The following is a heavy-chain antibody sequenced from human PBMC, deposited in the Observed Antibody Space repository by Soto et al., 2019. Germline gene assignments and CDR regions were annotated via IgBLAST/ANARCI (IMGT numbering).Heavy chain of an antibody. D-gene: IGHD2-21*02. CDR2: VSGSGGGT. V-gene: IGHV3-23*01. CDR1: GFTFNTYG. Sequence: EVQLLESGGGLVQPGGSLTLSCAASGFTFNTYGMTWVRQAPGKGLEWVSTVSGSGGGTYYADSVKGRFTISRVNSKNTRYLQMSNLRADDTAVYFCARIGPYCGGDCYPDFDFWGLGTPVTVSS. J-gene: IGHJ4*02. CDR3: ARIGPYCGGDCYPDFDF.